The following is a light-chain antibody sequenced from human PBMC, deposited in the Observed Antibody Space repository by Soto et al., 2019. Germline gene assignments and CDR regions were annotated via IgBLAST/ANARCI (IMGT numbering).Light chain of an antibody. V-gene: IGKV3-15*01. CDR2: GAS. CDR3: QQYNTWPLT. J-gene: IGKJ4*01. Sequence: EIVMTQSPATLSVSPGERATLSCRASQGVTTNLAWYQQKPGQAPRLLIYGASTRATGIPARFSGSGSGTEFTLTISSLQSEDFVVYYCQQYNTWPLTFGGGTKVEI. CDR1: QGVTTN.